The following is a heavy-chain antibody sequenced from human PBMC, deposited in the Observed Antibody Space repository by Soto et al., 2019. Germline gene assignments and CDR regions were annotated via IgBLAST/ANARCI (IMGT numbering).Heavy chain of an antibody. J-gene: IGHJ5*02. CDR1: GYIFTGFY. Sequence: ASVKVSCKASGYIFTGFYLHWVRQAPGQGLEWMGWIFPNSGATNYAQKFQGRVTLTRDTSINTAYMDLTRLTSDDTAVYYCARGRSLKWNWFDPWGQGTLVTVS. CDR3: ARGRSLKWNWFDP. CDR2: IFPNSGAT. D-gene: IGHD2-15*01. V-gene: IGHV1-2*02.